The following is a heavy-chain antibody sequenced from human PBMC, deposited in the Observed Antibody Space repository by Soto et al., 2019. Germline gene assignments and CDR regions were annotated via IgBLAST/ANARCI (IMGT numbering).Heavy chain of an antibody. CDR1: GGSISSYY. CDR2: IYYSGST. D-gene: IGHD3-22*01. CDR3: ARGRDYDSSGYYSPYNWFDP. J-gene: IGHJ5*02. V-gene: IGHV4-59*01. Sequence: SETLSLTCTVSGGSISSYYWSWIRQPPGKGLEWIGYIYYSGSTNYNPSLKSRVTISVDTSKNQFSLKLSSVTAADTAVYYCARGRDYDSSGYYSPYNWFDPWGQGTLVTV.